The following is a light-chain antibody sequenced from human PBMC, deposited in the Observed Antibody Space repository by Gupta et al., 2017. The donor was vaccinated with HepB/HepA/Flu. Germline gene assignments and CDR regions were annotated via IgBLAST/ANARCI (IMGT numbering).Light chain of an antibody. V-gene: IGLV2-23*02. CDR2: EVS. CDR3: CSYAGSSNFVV. J-gene: IGLJ2*01. CDR1: IRDVGSYNL. Sequence: SALTQPASVSGSPEQSLTISGAGTIRDVGSYNLVSSYQHHPVKAPNLMIYEVSKRPSGVSNRFSGSKSGNTAALTISGLQEEEEADYYCCSYAGSSNFVVFGGGTKLTVL.